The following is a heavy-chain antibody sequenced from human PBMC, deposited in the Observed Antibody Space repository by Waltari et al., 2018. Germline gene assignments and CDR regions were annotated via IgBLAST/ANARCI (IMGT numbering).Heavy chain of an antibody. V-gene: IGHV3-30*18. D-gene: IGHD3-16*01. CDR2: ISYDGSNK. CDR3: AKDRLAAVNFGIDY. J-gene: IGHJ4*02. CDR1: GFTFSYYG. Sequence: QVQLVESGGGVVQPGRSLRLSCVGAGFTFSYYGIHWVRQAPGKGLEWVAVISYDGSNKYYADSVKGRFTISRDNSKNTLYLQMSSLRPEDTAVYYCAKDRLAAVNFGIDYWGQGTLVTVSS.